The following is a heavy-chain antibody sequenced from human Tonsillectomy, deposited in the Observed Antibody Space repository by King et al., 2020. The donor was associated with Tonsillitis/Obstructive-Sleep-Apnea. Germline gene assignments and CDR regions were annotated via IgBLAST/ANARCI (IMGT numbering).Heavy chain of an antibody. V-gene: IGHV3-13*05. J-gene: IGHJ6*02. D-gene: IGHD3-22*01. Sequence: VQLVESGGGLVQPGGSLRLSCAASGFTLSTYDMHWVRQATGKGLEWVSGIGTAGDPSYPGSVKGRFTISSENAKTSLYLQMNSLGAGDTAVYYCARAFDSSGYYYYGLDAWGQGTTVTVSS. CDR2: IGTAGDP. CDR1: GFTLSTYD. CDR3: ARAFDSSGYYYYGLDA.